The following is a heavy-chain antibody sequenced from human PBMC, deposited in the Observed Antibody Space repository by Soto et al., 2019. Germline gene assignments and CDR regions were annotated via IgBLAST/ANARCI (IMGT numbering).Heavy chain of an antibody. D-gene: IGHD3-9*01. CDR3: AKDPNYDVLTFDY. V-gene: IGHV3-23*01. Sequence: EVQLLESGGGLVQPGGSLRLSCAASGFTFSSYAMSWVRQAPGKGLEWVSAISGSGSGTYYADSVKGRFTISRDNSKNTLYLQMNSLRAEDTAVYYCAKDPNYDVLTFDYRGQGTLVTVSS. CDR2: ISGSGSGT. J-gene: IGHJ4*02. CDR1: GFTFSSYA.